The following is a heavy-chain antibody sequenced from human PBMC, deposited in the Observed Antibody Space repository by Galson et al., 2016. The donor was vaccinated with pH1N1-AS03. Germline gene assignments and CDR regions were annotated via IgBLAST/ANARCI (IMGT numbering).Heavy chain of an antibody. CDR1: GYTFSNHW. CDR3: ARQQDGRGSGLELLFWYGMDV. V-gene: IGHV5-51*01. Sequence: QSGAEVKKPGESLKISCKVSGYTFSNHWIGWVRQMPGKGLEWMGIIYPADSSTTYSPSLQGQVTISADQSTSTAYLQWSSLRASDTAMYFCARQQDGRGSGLELLFWYGMDVWGQGTTVIVSS. CDR2: IYPADSST. J-gene: IGHJ6*02. D-gene: IGHD3-3*01.